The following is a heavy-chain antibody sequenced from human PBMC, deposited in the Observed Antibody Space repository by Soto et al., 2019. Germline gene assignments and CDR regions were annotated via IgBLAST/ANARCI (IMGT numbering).Heavy chain of an antibody. Sequence: GTSVKLSCKDSGYSFTGYYMHWVRQAPGQGLEWMGWINPNSGGTNYAQKFQGWVTMTRDTSISTAYMELSRLRSDDTAVYYCAREYGDYVRNYYYYGMDVWGQGTTVTVSS. CDR1: GYSFTGYY. J-gene: IGHJ6*02. CDR2: INPNSGGT. V-gene: IGHV1-2*04. D-gene: IGHD4-17*01. CDR3: AREYGDYVRNYYYYGMDV.